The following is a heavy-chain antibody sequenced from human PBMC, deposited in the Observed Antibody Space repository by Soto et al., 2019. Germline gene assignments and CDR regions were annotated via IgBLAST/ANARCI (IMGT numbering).Heavy chain of an antibody. D-gene: IGHD3-10*01. CDR2: INPNSGGT. CDR3: ASPDYGSGSYYVPRYYYYGMDV. J-gene: IGHJ6*02. Sequence: ASVKVSCKASGYTFTGYYMHWVRQAPGQGLEWMGWINPNSGGTNYAQKFQGRVTMTRDTSISTAYMELSRLRSDDTAVYYCASPDYGSGSYYVPRYYYYGMDVWGQGTTVTVSS. V-gene: IGHV1-2*02. CDR1: GYTFTGYY.